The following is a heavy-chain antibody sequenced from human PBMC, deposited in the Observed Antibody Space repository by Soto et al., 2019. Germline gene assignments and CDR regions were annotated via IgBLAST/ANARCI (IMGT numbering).Heavy chain of an antibody. CDR3: ARSRVTYYYDRRAFDI. D-gene: IGHD3-22*01. J-gene: IGHJ3*02. Sequence: QVQLVQSGAEVKKPGSSVKVSCKASGGTFSSYAISWVRQAPGQGLEWMGGIIPIFGTANYAQKFQSRVTITADESTSTAYMELSSLRSEDTAVYYCARSRVTYYYDRRAFDIWGQGTMVTVSS. V-gene: IGHV1-69*01. CDR1: GGTFSSYA. CDR2: IIPIFGTA.